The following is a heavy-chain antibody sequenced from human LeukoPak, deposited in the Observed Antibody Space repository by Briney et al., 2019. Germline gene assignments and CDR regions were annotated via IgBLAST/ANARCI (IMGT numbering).Heavy chain of an antibody. CDR2: IYSGGRT. D-gene: IGHD2-15*01. Sequence: GGSLRLSCAASGLTVINTYMSWVRQARGKGLEWVSVIYSGGRTFYADSVKGRFTISRDGSTNSLTLQMNSLRVEDTAVYYCARHDSVLRWCMDVWGLGTTVTVSS. J-gene: IGHJ6*02. CDR1: GLTVINTY. CDR3: ARHDSVLRWCMDV. V-gene: IGHV3-66*04.